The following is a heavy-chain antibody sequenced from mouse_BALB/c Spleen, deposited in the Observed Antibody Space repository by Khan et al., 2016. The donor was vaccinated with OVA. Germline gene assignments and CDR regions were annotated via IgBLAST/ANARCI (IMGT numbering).Heavy chain of an antibody. CDR1: GFSLTTYG. CDR3: ARNSYMYDFAY. J-gene: IGHJ3*01. V-gene: IGHV2-2*01. Sequence: VQLQESGPGLVRPSQTLSITCTVSGFSLTTYGVHWVRQSPGKGLEWLGVIRSAGKTDYNAAFISRLSITKDNSKSQVFFKMNSLQADDTAMNYCARNSYMYDFAYWGQGTLVTVSA. CDR2: IRSAGKT. D-gene: IGHD2-14*01.